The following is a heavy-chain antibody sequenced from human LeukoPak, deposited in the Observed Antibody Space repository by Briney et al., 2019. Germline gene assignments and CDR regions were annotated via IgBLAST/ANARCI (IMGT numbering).Heavy chain of an antibody. CDR1: GGSISSGGYY. CDR2: IYYSGST. D-gene: IGHD6-19*01. Sequence: PSQTLSLTCTVSGGSISSGGYYWSWIRQHPGKGLEWIGYIYYSGSTYYNPSLKSRVTISVDTSKNQFSLKLSSVTAADTAVYYCATLGEQWLVNSRNILDYYYYGMDVWGQGTTVTVSS. CDR3: ATLGEQWLVNSRNILDYYYYGMDV. J-gene: IGHJ6*02. V-gene: IGHV4-31*03.